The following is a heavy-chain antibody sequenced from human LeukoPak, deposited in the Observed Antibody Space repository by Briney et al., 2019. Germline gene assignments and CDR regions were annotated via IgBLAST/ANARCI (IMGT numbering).Heavy chain of an antibody. CDR1: GFTFSSYG. CDR2: ISGSGGST. CDR3: AKGSSSWTSDAFDI. J-gene: IGHJ3*02. Sequence: GGSLRLSCAASGFTFSSYGMSWVRQAPGKGLEWVSAISGSGGSTYYADSVKGRFTISRDNAKNSLYLQMNSLRAEDTALYYCAKGSSSWTSDAFDIWGQGTMVTVSS. V-gene: IGHV3-23*01. D-gene: IGHD6-13*01.